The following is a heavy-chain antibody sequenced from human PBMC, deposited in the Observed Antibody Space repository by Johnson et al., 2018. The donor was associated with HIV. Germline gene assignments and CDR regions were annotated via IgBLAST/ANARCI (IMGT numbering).Heavy chain of an antibody. CDR1: GFTFSSYG. V-gene: IGHV3-48*04. J-gene: IGHJ3*02. CDR2: ISGSGGST. Sequence: EVQLVESGGGLVQPGGSLRLSCAASGFTFSSYGMHWVRQAPGKGLEWVSAISGSGGSTYYADSVKGRFTISRDNAKDSLFLQMNSLRAEDTAVYYCARSNAFDIWGQGTMVTVSS. CDR3: ARSNAFDI.